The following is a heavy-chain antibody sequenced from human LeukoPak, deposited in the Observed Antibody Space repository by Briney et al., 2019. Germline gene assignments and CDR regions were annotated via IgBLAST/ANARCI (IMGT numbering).Heavy chain of an antibody. J-gene: IGHJ3*02. V-gene: IGHV5-51*01. CDR2: IYPGDSNT. D-gene: IGHD3-22*01. CDR3: ARRGYYSYDAFDI. Sequence: HGESLKISCKGSGYSFTSYWIGWVRQMPGKGLEWMGIIYPGDSNTKYSPSFQGQVTISADKSINTAYLQWSSLKASDTAMYYCARRGYYSYDAFDIWGQGTMVTVSS. CDR1: GYSFTSYW.